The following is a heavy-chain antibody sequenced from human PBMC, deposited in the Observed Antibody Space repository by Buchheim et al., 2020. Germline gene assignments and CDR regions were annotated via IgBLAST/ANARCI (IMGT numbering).Heavy chain of an antibody. V-gene: IGHV3-66*01. CDR3: ARDCSTSCYKPTYGMDV. CDR2: IYSGGST. CDR1: GFTVSSNY. Sequence: EVQLVESGGGLVQPGGSLRLSCAASGFTVSSNYMSWVRQAPGKGLEWVSVIYSGGSTYYAASVKGRFTISRDNSKNTLYLQMNSLRAEDTAVYYCARDCSTSCYKPTYGMDVWGQGTT. J-gene: IGHJ6*02. D-gene: IGHD2-2*02.